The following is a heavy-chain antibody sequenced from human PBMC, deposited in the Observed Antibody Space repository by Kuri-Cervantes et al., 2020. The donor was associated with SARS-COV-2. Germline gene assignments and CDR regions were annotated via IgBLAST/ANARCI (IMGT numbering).Heavy chain of an antibody. V-gene: IGHV3-48*01. CDR1: GFTFSSYS. J-gene: IGHJ3*02. D-gene: IGHD5-12*01. CDR3: AREGIGGYDYDAFDI. Sequence: GGSLRLSCAASGFTFSSYSMNWVRQAPGKGLEWVSYISSSSSTIYYADSVKGRFTISRDNAKNSLYLQMNSLRAEDTAVYYCAREGIGGYDYDAFDIWGQGTMVTVSS. CDR2: ISSSSSTI.